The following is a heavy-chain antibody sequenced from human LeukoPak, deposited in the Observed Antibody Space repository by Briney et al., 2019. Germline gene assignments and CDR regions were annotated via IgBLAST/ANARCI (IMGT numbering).Heavy chain of an antibody. CDR1: GFTFSSYW. Sequence: GGSLRLSCAASGFTFSSYWMSWVRQAPGKGLEWVANIRQDGSEKYYVDSVKGRFTISRDNSKNTLYLQMNSLRAEDTAVYYCAKDILRAAGTGLDYWGQGTLVTVSS. J-gene: IGHJ4*02. CDR3: AKDILRAAGTGLDY. V-gene: IGHV3-7*03. CDR2: IRQDGSEK. D-gene: IGHD6-13*01.